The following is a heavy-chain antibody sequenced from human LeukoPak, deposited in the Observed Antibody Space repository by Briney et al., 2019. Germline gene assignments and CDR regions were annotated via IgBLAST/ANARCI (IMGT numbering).Heavy chain of an antibody. CDR1: GFTFNSYG. J-gene: IGHJ6*02. CDR3: ARAPSRRDGYNWGSPYYYYYGMDV. V-gene: IGHV3-30*02. Sequence: GGSLRLSCAASGFTFNSYGMHWVRQAPGKGLEWMTSIRSDGSTKYYADSVKGRFTISRDNSKNTLYLQMNSLRAEDTAVYYCARAPSRRDGYNWGSPYYYYYGMDVWGQGTTVTVSS. CDR2: IRSDGSTK. D-gene: IGHD5-24*01.